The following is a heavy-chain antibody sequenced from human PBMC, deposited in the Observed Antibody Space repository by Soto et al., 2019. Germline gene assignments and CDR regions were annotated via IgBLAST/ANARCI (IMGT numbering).Heavy chain of an antibody. CDR3: ARDRCSSTRRRPYYYYGMDV. J-gene: IGHJ6*02. Sequence: GASVTVSCQASGYTFTSYAMHWVRQAPGQRLEWMGWINAGNGNTKYSQKFQGRVTITRDTSASTAYMELSSLRSDDTAVYYCARDRCSSTRRRPYYYYGMDVWGQGTTVTVSS. CDR2: INAGNGNT. V-gene: IGHV1-3*01. CDR1: GYTFTSYA. D-gene: IGHD2-2*01.